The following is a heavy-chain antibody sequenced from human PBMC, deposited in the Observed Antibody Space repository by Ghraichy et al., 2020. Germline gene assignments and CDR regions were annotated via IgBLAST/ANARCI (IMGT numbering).Heavy chain of an antibody. Sequence: SVKVSCKASGGTFSSYAISWVRQAPGQGLEWMGGIIPIFGTANYAQKFQGRVTITADESTSTAYMELSSLRSEDTAVYYCATVAGPAGGYDSSGYYSSYYYYGMDVWGQGTTVTVSS. CDR3: ATVAGPAGGYDSSGYYSSYYYYGMDV. D-gene: IGHD3-22*01. CDR1: GGTFSSYA. V-gene: IGHV1-69*13. CDR2: IIPIFGTA. J-gene: IGHJ6*02.